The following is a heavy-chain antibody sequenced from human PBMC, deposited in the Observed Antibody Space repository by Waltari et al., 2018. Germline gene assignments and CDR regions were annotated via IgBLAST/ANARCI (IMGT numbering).Heavy chain of an antibody. CDR2: IYYSGST. J-gene: IGHJ6*02. D-gene: IGHD6-6*01. V-gene: IGHV4-39*07. CDR1: GGSISSSSYY. Sequence: QVQLQESGPGLVKPSQTLSLTCTVSGGSISSSSYYWDWIRQPPGKGLEWIGSIYYSGSTYYNPSLKSRVTISVDTSKNQFSLKLSSVTTADTAVYYCASTLGIAARRVQQHYGMDVWGQGTTVTVSS. CDR3: ASTLGIAARRVQQHYGMDV.